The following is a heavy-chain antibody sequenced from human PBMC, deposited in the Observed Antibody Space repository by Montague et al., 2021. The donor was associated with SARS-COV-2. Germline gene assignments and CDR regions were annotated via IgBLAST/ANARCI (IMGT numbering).Heavy chain of an antibody. D-gene: IGHD2-15*01. V-gene: IGHV4-34*01. CDR1: GGSINSNGYY. J-gene: IGHJ6*02. CDR2: INHSGNT. Sequence: SETLSLTCTVSGGSINSNGYYWIWIRQPPGKGLVWIGEINHSGNTNYNPSLKSRVTISTDTSKNQFSLKLSSVTAADTAVYYCARGFRRYCSGGSCRDWHYGMDVWGQGTTVTVSS. CDR3: ARGFRRYCSGGSCRDWHYGMDV.